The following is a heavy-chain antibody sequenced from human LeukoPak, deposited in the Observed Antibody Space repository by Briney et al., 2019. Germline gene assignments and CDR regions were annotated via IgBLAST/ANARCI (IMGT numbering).Heavy chain of an antibody. J-gene: IGHJ1*01. CDR1: GFTFNDYY. Sequence: PGGSLRLSCAASGFTFNDYYVSWIRQAPGKGLEWVSYISTSGSTIYYADSMKGRFTISRDNAKNSLYLQVNSLRAEDTALYYCARGVGSNWFIYFQYWGQGTLVTVSS. D-gene: IGHD6-13*01. V-gene: IGHV3-11*04. CDR2: ISTSGSTI. CDR3: ARGVGSNWFIYFQY.